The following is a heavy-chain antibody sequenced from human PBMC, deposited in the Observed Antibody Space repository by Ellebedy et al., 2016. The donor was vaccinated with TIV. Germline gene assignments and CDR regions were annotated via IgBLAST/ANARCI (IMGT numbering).Heavy chain of an antibody. CDR1: GFTFDDYA. Sequence: GGSLRLXXVVSGFTFDDYAMHWVRQAPGKGLEWVSGISWNSGSIPYADSVRGRFTISRDNAKNSLYLLMTSLRPEDTAVYYCAKDMGGGAPFYFYGMDVWGPGTTVTVSS. J-gene: IGHJ6*02. CDR2: ISWNSGSI. CDR3: AKDMGGGAPFYFYGMDV. V-gene: IGHV3-9*01. D-gene: IGHD2/OR15-2a*01.